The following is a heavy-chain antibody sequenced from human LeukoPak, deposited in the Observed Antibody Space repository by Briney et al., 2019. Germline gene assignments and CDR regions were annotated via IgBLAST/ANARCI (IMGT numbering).Heavy chain of an antibody. V-gene: IGHV3-23*01. CDR1: GFTFSNYG. Sequence: GGSLRLSCAASGFTFSNYGMSWVRQAPGKGLEWVSGISDTGGTTHYADSVKGRFTISRDNAKNSLYLQMNSLRAEDTALYHCARGLDSWESAFDIWGQGTMVTVSS. CDR2: ISDTGGTT. D-gene: IGHD3/OR15-3a*01. J-gene: IGHJ3*02. CDR3: ARGLDSWESAFDI.